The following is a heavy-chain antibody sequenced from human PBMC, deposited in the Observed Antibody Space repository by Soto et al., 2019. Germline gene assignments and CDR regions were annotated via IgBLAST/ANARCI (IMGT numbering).Heavy chain of an antibody. Sequence: SETLSLTCTVSGGSISSYYWSWIRQPPGKGLEWIGYIYYSGSTNYNPSLKSRVTISVDTSKNQFSLKLSSVTAADTAVYYCARGSDYYYYGMDVWGQGTTVTVSS. CDR2: IYYSGST. CDR1: GGSISSYY. CDR3: ARGSDYYYYGMDV. J-gene: IGHJ6*02. V-gene: IGHV4-59*01.